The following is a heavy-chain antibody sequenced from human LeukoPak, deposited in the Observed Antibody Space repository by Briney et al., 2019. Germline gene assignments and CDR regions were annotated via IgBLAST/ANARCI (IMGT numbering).Heavy chain of an antibody. J-gene: IGHJ6*03. CDR3: ANRGAAGYYYYMDV. D-gene: IGHD6-13*01. CDR1: GLTFSSHG. Sequence: GGSLRLVYAAWGLTFSSHGMHWGRQARGRWLECGAFIRYDGSNKYYAASVKGRFTISRDNSKNTLYLQMNSLRAEDTAVYYCANRGAAGYYYYMDVWGKGTTVTISS. CDR2: IRYDGSNK. V-gene: IGHV3-30*02.